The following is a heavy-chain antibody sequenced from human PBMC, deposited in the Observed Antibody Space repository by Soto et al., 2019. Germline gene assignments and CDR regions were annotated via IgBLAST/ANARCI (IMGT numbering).Heavy chain of an antibody. CDR1: GLTFSGYV. J-gene: IGHJ4*02. D-gene: IGHD5-18*01. CDR3: ARDVGNSYGPRAFDY. V-gene: IGHV3-23*01. Sequence: QSGGSLRLSCAASGLTFSGYVLGWVRQAPWKGLEWVSSISGSGSDTYYADSVKGRFTISRDNSKNTLYLQMNSLRAEDTAVYYCARDVGNSYGPRAFDYWGQGTLVTVSS. CDR2: ISGSGSDT.